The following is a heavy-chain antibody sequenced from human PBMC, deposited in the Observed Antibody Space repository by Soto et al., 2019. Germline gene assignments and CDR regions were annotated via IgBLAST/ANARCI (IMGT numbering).Heavy chain of an antibody. CDR2: ISYDGSNK. Sequence: QVQLVESGGGVVQPGRSLRLSCAASGFTFSSYGMHWVRQAPGKGLEWVAVISYDGSNKYYADSVKGRFTISRDNSKNTLYLQTNSLRAEDTAVYYCAKGDDYGDYRVYYYGMDVWGQGTTVTVSS. J-gene: IGHJ6*02. V-gene: IGHV3-30*18. CDR1: GFTFSSYG. CDR3: AKGDDYGDYRVYYYGMDV. D-gene: IGHD4-17*01.